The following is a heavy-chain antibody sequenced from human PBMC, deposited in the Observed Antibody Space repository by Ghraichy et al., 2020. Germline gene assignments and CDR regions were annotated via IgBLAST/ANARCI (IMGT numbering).Heavy chain of an antibody. Sequence: ASVKVSCKASGYTFTSYGFTWVRQAPGQGLDWMGWISGYSGNTNYARILQGRVTMTTDTSTSTAYMELTSLRSDATAVYYCARDDTLGFFDYWGQGTLVTVSS. J-gene: IGHJ4*02. CDR2: ISGYSGNT. D-gene: IGHD2-2*02. CDR1: GYTFTSYG. CDR3: ARDDTLGFFDY. V-gene: IGHV1-18*04.